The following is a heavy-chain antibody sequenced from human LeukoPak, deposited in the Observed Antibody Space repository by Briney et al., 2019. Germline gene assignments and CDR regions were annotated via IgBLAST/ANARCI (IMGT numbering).Heavy chain of an antibody. J-gene: IGHJ4*02. Sequence: GGSLRLSCATSGFTVSSNFLSWVRQPPGKGLEWVSDIYSGGSTYYADSVKGRFTISRDNSKNTLYLQMNSLRAEDAAVYYCTRGGGGSFPHYWGQGTLVTVSS. D-gene: IGHD2-21*01. V-gene: IGHV3-53*01. CDR1: GFTVSSNF. CDR2: IYSGGST. CDR3: TRGGGGSFPHY.